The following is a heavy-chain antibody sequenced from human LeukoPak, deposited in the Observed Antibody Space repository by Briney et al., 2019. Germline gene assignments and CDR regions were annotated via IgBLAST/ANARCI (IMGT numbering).Heavy chain of an antibody. V-gene: IGHV1-18*01. CDR3: ASYDSSGYYSLDY. J-gene: IGHJ4*02. Sequence: ASVKVSCKASGYTFTNYDINWVRQATGQGLEWMGWISAYNGNTNYAQKLHGRVTMTTDTSTSTAYMELRSLRSDDTAVYYCASYDSSGYYSLDYWGQGTLVTVSS. D-gene: IGHD3-22*01. CDR2: ISAYNGNT. CDR1: GYTFTNYD.